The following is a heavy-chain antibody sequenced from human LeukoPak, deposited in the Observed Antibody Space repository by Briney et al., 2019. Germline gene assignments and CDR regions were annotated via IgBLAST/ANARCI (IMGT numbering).Heavy chain of an antibody. CDR2: IYSGGST. Sequence: GSLRPSCAASGFTVSSNYMSWVRQAPGKGLEWVSVIYSGGSTYYADSVKGRFTISRDNSKNTLYLQMNSLRAEDTAVYYCARDMAPSNYYYYGMDVWGQGTTVTVSS. CDR1: GFTVSSNY. J-gene: IGHJ6*02. V-gene: IGHV3-53*01. CDR3: ARDMAPSNYYYYGMDV. D-gene: IGHD5-24*01.